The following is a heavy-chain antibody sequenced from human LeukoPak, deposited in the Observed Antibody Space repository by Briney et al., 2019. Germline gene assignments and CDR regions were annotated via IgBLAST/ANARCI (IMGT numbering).Heavy chain of an antibody. Sequence: GGSLRLSCAASGFTFSNAWTSWVRQAPGKGLEWVGRIKSKTDGGTTDYAAPVKGRFTISRDDSKNTLYLQMNSLKTEDTAVYYCTTVTLRLYGMDVWGHGTTVTVSS. CDR3: TTVTLRLYGMDV. J-gene: IGHJ6*02. CDR2: IKSKTDGGTT. V-gene: IGHV3-15*01. D-gene: IGHD4-17*01. CDR1: GFTFSNAW.